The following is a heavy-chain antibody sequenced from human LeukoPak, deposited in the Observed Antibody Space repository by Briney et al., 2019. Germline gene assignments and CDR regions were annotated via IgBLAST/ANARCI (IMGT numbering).Heavy chain of an antibody. CDR2: IYSGGTT. Sequence: PSETLSLTCTVSGGSISTSSYYWGWVRQPPGKGLEWIGTIYSGGTTYYNPSLKSRVTISVDTSKNQFSLQLRSVTASAKTVYYCARLAFFDSIGYPFDYWGQGALVTVSS. V-gene: IGHV4-39*01. D-gene: IGHD3-22*01. CDR1: GGSISTSSYY. J-gene: IGHJ4*02. CDR3: ARLAFFDSIGYPFDY.